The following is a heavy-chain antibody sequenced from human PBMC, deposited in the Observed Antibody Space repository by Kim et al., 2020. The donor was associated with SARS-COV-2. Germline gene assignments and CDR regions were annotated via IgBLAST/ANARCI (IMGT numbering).Heavy chain of an antibody. V-gene: IGHV3-33*01. CDR2: DGSKK. Sequence: DGSKKYYADSVKGRFTISRDNSKNTLYLQMNSLRAEDTAVYYCARDILGYWGQGTLVTVSS. D-gene: IGHD2-15*01. CDR3: ARDILGY. J-gene: IGHJ4*02.